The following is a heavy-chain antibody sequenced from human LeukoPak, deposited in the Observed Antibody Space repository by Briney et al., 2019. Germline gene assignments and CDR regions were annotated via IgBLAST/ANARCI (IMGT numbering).Heavy chain of an antibody. CDR3: ARDAQYGIPADPYWYFDL. J-gene: IGHJ2*01. CDR1: GGSISSYY. Sequence: SETLSLTCTVSGGSISSYYWSLIRQPPGKGLECIGYIYYSGSTNYNPSLKSRVTISVDTSKNQFSLKLSSVTAADTAVYYCARDAQYGIPADPYWYFDLWGRGTLVTVSS. V-gene: IGHV4-59*01. D-gene: IGHD2-2*01. CDR2: IYYSGST.